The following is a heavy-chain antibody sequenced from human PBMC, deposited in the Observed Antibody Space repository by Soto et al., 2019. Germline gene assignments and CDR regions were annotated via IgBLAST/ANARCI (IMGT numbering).Heavy chain of an antibody. Sequence: QVQLVQSGAEVKKPGAPVKVSCKASGYTFASYDINWVRQATGQGLEWMGWMSPNSGNTGYAQKLQGRVIMTRDTSTRTAYMELSGLSPEDTAVYYWARSWPGDGGYDFWGQGTLVTVSS. J-gene: IGHJ4*02. D-gene: IGHD5-12*01. CDR2: MSPNSGNT. CDR3: ARSWPGDGGYDF. V-gene: IGHV1-8*01. CDR1: GYTFASYD.